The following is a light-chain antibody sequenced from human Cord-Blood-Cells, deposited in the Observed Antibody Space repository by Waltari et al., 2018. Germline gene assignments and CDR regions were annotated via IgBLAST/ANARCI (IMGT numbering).Light chain of an antibody. Sequence: EIVMTQSPATLSVSPGERATLSCRASQSVSSNLAWYQQKPGQAPRLLIYGASTRATDIPARFSGSGSGTEFTLTISSLQSEDFAVYYCQQYNNHPRTFGQGTKVEIK. V-gene: IGKV3-15*01. CDR2: GAS. CDR3: QQYNNHPRT. J-gene: IGKJ1*01. CDR1: QSVSSN.